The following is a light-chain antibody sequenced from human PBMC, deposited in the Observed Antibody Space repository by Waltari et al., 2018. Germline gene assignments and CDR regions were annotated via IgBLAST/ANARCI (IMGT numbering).Light chain of an antibody. CDR1: ESISSIH. Sequence: EIVLTQTPGTLSLSPGERAILSCRTRESISSIHLAWYQQKPGQVPRVLIYGASSRATGIPDRFSGSGSGTDFTLTISRLEPEDFGVYYCQQYGSSPFTFGPGTTVDIK. J-gene: IGKJ3*01. CDR2: GAS. V-gene: IGKV3-20*01. CDR3: QQYGSSPFT.